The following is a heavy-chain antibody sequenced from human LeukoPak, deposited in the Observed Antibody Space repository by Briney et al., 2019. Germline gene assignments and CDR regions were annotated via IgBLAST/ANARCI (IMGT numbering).Heavy chain of an antibody. J-gene: IGHJ5*02. Sequence: PSETLSLTCTVSGVSISSGDYYWSWIRQPPGKGLEWIGYIYYSGSTYYNPSLKSRVTISVDTSKNQFSLKLTSVTAADTAVYYCARSHLYGSGVDPWGQGTLVTVSS. CDR1: GVSISSGDYY. CDR3: ARSHLYGSGVDP. CDR2: IYYSGST. D-gene: IGHD3-10*01. V-gene: IGHV4-30-4*01.